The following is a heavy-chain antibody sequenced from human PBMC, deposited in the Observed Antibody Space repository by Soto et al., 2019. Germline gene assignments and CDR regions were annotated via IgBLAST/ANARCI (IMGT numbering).Heavy chain of an antibody. CDR3: AGDCSSTSCYNYHYYYYGMDV. J-gene: IGHJ6*02. CDR2: ISAYNGNT. CDR1: GYTFTSYG. Sequence: ASVKVSCKASGYTFTSYGISWVRQAPGQGLEWMGWISAYNGNTNYAQKLQGRVTMTTDTSTSTAYMELRSLRSDDTAVYYCAGDCSSTSCYNYHYYYYGMDVWGQGTTVTVSS. V-gene: IGHV1-18*01. D-gene: IGHD2-2*02.